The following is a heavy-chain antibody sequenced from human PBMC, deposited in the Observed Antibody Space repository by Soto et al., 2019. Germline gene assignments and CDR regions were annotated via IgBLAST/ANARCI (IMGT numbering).Heavy chain of an antibody. CDR2: IWYDGSNK. D-gene: IGHD3-10*01. V-gene: IGHV3-33*01. CDR1: GFTFSSYG. J-gene: IGHJ4*02. Sequence: GGSLRLSCAASGFTFSSYGMHWVRQAPGKGLEWVAVIWYDGSNKYYADSVKGRFTISRDNSKNTLYLQMNSLRAEDTAVYYCARDRSEPDREYYFDYWGQGTLVTVSS. CDR3: ARDRSEPDREYYFDY.